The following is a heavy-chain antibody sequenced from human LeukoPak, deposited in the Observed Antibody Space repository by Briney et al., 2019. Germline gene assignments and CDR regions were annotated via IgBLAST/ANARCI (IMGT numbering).Heavy chain of an antibody. Sequence: SETLSLTCTVSGGSISSGGYYWSWIRQLPGKGLEWIGYIYYSGSTYYNPSLKSRITISVDTSKNQFSLKLSSVTAADTAVYYCGRGMITFGGVIVPLFDYWGQGALVTVSS. CDR3: GRGMITFGGVIVPLFDY. V-gene: IGHV4-31*03. CDR2: IYYSGST. D-gene: IGHD3-16*02. J-gene: IGHJ4*02. CDR1: GGSISSGGYY.